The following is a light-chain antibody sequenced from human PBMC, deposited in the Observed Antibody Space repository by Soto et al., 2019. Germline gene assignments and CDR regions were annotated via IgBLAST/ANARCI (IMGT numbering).Light chain of an antibody. CDR3: ATWDSNLRAVV. V-gene: IGLV1-51*01. CDR1: ISNIGVNY. CDR2: EHN. Sequence: QSVLTQPPSVSAAPGLKVTISCSGCISNIGVNYVSWYQQVPGTAPKLLIYEHNKRPSGIPDRFSGSTSGTSATLGITGLQTGDEGDYYCATWDSNLRAVVFGGGTKLTVL. J-gene: IGLJ2*01.